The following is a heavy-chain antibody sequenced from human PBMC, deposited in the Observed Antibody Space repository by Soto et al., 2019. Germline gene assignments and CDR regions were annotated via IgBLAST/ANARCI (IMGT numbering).Heavy chain of an antibody. CDR3: ARDRDYYDNSGYLHYFGF. CDR1: GGSVTTSSTY. CDR2: VHHSGRT. J-gene: IGHJ4*02. Sequence: SETLSLTCTVSGGSVTTSSTYWSWIRHSPGKGLEWIGYVHHSGRTYYNPSLKSRVKMSVDTAKNQYDLTLTSVTAADTAVYYCARDRDYYDNSGYLHYFGFCGQGTQGTVSS. D-gene: IGHD3-22*01. V-gene: IGHV4-31*03.